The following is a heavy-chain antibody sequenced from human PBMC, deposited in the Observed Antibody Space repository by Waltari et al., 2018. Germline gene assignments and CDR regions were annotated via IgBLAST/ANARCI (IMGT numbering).Heavy chain of an antibody. V-gene: IGHV3-7*01. J-gene: IGHJ4*02. CDR1: GFNFTSYW. Sequence: EVRLVESGGGLVQPGGSLRLPCAASGFNFTSYWMSWVRQAPGKGLEWVANIKQDGSDKYYVDSVEGRFTVSRDNAKNSLYLQMNSLRAEDTAVYYCARVYWPRGFDYWGQGTLVTVSS. D-gene: IGHD2-8*02. CDR2: IKQDGSDK. CDR3: ARVYWPRGFDY.